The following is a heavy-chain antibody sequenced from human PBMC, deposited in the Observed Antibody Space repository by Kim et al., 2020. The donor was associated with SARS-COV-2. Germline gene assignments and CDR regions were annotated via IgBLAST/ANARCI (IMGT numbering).Heavy chain of an antibody. V-gene: IGHV1-46*01. CDR3: AREVGAPDY. Sequence: ASVKVSCKASGYTFTKYYMHWVRQAPGQGLEWMGIIIPSDDRTNYAEEFQGRVTMTSDRSTSTVYMELSSLRLEDTAVYYCAREVGAPDYWGQGTQVTVSS. CDR1: GYTFTKYY. J-gene: IGHJ4*02. D-gene: IGHD1-26*01. CDR2: IIPSDDRT.